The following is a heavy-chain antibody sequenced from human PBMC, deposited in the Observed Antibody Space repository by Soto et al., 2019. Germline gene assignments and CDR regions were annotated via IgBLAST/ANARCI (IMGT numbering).Heavy chain of an antibody. J-gene: IGHJ6*02. CDR2: IIPILNLV. V-gene: IGHV1-69*01. Sequence: VQLEQSETAVRKPGSSVKLSCKTAGDSFNYYAISWLRQAPGQGLEWMGGIIPILNLVRYAEKFQGSVTITATDSTGTAYLEVTRLRSADTATYYCATATESTTGGRLDVWGLGTKVSVAS. D-gene: IGHD3-16*01. CDR1: GDSFNYYA. CDR3: ATATESTTGGRLDV.